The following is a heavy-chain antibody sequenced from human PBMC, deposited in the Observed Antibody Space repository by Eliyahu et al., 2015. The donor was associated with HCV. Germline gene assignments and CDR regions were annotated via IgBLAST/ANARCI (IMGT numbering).Heavy chain of an antibody. CDR3: ASLPRLRFLDP. Sequence: QVQLQESGPGLVKPSQTLSLTCTVSGGSISSGGYYWSWIPPHPGEGPGWIGDIYYSGSTYYNPSLKSRVTISVDTSKNQFSLKLSSVTAADTAVYYCASLPRLRFLDPWGQGTLVTVSS. J-gene: IGHJ5*02. V-gene: IGHV4-31*03. CDR1: GGSISSGGYY. CDR2: IYYSGST. D-gene: IGHD3-3*01.